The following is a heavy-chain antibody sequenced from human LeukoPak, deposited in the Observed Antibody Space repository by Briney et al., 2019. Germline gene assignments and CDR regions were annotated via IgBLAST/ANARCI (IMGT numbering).Heavy chain of an antibody. CDR1: GGSISSGGFY. D-gene: IGHD5-18*01. J-gene: IGHJ4*02. Sequence: PSETLSLTCTVSGGSISSGGFYWSWIRQHPGKGLEWLGYIYYSGTTYYNPSLKSRVTFSVDTSKNQLSLKLNPVTAADTALYYCARGTTDGYSYGRFDYWGQGTLVTVSS. CDR2: IYYSGTT. V-gene: IGHV4-31*03. CDR3: ARGTTDGYSYGRFDY.